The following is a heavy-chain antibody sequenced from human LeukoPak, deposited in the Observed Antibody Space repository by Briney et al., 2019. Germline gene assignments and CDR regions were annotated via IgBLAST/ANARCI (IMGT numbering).Heavy chain of an antibody. V-gene: IGHV4-39*01. CDR1: GGSISSSSYY. CDR3: ARTCHSYYDTWYYYYYMDV. J-gene: IGHJ6*03. D-gene: IGHD3-22*01. CDR2: IYYSGST. Sequence: PSETLSLTCTVSGGSISSSSYYWGWIRQPPGKGLEWIGSIYYSGSTYYNPSLKSRVTIPVDTSKNQFSLKLSSVTAADTAVYYCARTCHSYYDTWYYYYYMDVWGKGTTVTISS.